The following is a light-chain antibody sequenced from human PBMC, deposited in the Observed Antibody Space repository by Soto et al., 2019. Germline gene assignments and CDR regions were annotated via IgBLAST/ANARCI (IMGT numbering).Light chain of an antibody. Sequence: QPASVSGSPGQSITISCTGTSSDVGSYNLVSWYQQHPGKAPKLMIYEVTKRPSGVSNRFSGSKSGNTASLTISGLQAEDEADYYCCSYAGSSTFYVFGTGTKVTVL. J-gene: IGLJ1*01. CDR3: CSYAGSSTFYV. CDR1: SSDVGSYNL. V-gene: IGLV2-23*02. CDR2: EVT.